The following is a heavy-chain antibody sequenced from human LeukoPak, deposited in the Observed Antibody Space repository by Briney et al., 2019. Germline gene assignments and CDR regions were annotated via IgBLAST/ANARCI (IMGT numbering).Heavy chain of an antibody. D-gene: IGHD2-21*02. CDR1: GVSISSSSYY. V-gene: IGHV4-39*01. CDR2: IYYSGST. Sequence: PSETLSLTCTFSGVSISSSSYYWGWIRQPPGKGLERIGNIYYSGSTYYNPSLKSRVTISVDTSKKQFSLKLSSVTAADTAVYYCATYYCGGDCYSGYFDYWGQGTLVTASS. J-gene: IGHJ4*02. CDR3: ATYYCGGDCYSGYFDY.